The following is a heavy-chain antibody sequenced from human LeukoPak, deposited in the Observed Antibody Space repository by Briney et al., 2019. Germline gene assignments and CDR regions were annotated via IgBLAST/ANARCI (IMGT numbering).Heavy chain of an antibody. Sequence: PSETLSLTCTVSGGSISSGDYYWSWIRQPPGKGLEWIGYIYYSGSTYYNPSLKSRVTISVDTSKNQFSLKLSSVTAADTAVYYCARVKRKIGYSYGTPLNNWFDPWGQGTLVTVSS. D-gene: IGHD5-18*01. CDR1: GGSISSGDYY. CDR3: ARVKRKIGYSYGTPLNNWFDP. J-gene: IGHJ5*02. CDR2: IYYSGST. V-gene: IGHV4-30-4*01.